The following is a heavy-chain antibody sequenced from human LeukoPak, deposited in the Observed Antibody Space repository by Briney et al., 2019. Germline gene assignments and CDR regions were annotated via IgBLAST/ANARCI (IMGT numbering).Heavy chain of an antibody. V-gene: IGHV3-21*06. D-gene: IGHD6-25*01. CDR2: ISSSSNYI. J-gene: IGHJ3*02. CDR1: GFAFSSHS. Sequence: NPGGSLRLSCAASGFAFSSHSMTWVRQAPGKGLEWGSSISSSSNYIYYADSVKGRFTISRDNAKNSVSLQMNSLRAEDTAVYYCARALKPYGSSGTTYAFDIWGQGTMVTVSS. CDR3: ARALKPYGSSGTTYAFDI.